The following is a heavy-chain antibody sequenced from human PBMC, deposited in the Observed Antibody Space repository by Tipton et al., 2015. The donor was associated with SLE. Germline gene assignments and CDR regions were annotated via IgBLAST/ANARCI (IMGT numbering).Heavy chain of an antibody. CDR2: IYHSGST. CDR1: GGSISSGGYS. CDR3: AGAAPGVQGVNDAFDI. D-gene: IGHD3-10*01. Sequence: TLSLTCAVSGGSISSGGYSWSWIRQPPGKGLEWIGYIYHSGSTYYNPSLKSRVTISVDRSKNQFSLKLSSVTAADTAVYYCAGAAPGVQGVNDAFDIWGQGTMVTVSS. V-gene: IGHV4-30-2*01. J-gene: IGHJ3*02.